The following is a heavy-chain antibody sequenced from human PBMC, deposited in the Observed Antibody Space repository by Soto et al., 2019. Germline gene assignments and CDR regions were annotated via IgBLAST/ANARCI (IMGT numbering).Heavy chain of an antibody. CDR1: GFTFPSYA. J-gene: IGHJ4*02. V-gene: IGHV3-23*01. Sequence: SLRLSCAASGFTFPSYATSWLRQAPGKELQWVCAISGRGGSTYYADSVKGQFNISRDNCKNTLYLQMKSVRDEDPAVYCGVKDPRYYDSSGWFDYWGQGTLVTVSS. CDR2: ISGRGGST. D-gene: IGHD3-22*01. CDR3: VKDPRYYDSSGWFDY.